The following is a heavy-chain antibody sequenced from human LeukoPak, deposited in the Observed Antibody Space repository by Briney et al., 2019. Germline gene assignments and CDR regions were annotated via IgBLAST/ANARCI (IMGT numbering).Heavy chain of an antibody. D-gene: IGHD2/OR15-2a*01. V-gene: IGHV3-74*01. CDR1: GFTFSTYV. CDR3: ARDVNLLFFDV. Sequence: PGGCLRLSCAASGFTFSTYVMHWVRQAPGKGLMWVSRISHDGTDTSYADSVRGRFTISRDNAKNTLYLQMNSLRADDTAVYYCARDVNLLFFDVWGRGTLVTVSS. CDR2: ISHDGTDT. J-gene: IGHJ2*01.